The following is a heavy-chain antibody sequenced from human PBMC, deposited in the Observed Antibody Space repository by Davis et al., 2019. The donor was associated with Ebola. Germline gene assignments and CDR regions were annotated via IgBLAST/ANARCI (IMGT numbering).Heavy chain of an antibody. Sequence: MPSETLSLTCTVSGDSVSSNKYYWSWIRQPPGKGLEWLGYIYYIGSTNYNPSLKSRATISRDTSKNQFSLRLTSVTAADTAVYYCAREHCSGSSCYPSWFGPWGPGTLVTVSS. CDR2: IYYIGST. D-gene: IGHD2-15*01. CDR1: GDSVSSNKYY. CDR3: AREHCSGSSCYPSWFGP. J-gene: IGHJ5*02. V-gene: IGHV4-61*01.